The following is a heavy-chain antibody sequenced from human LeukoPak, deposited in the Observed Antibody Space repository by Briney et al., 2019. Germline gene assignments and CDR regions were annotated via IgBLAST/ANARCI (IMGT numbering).Heavy chain of an antibody. Sequence: ASVKVSCKASGYTFTAYYMHWVRQAPGQGFEWMGGIKPNSGGTNYAQRFQGRVTMTTDTSISTAYMEVNRLRSDDTAVYYCARARSTDSSGWPYWGQGTLVTVSS. V-gene: IGHV1-2*02. J-gene: IGHJ4*02. CDR2: IKPNSGGT. D-gene: IGHD6-19*01. CDR3: ARARSTDSSGWPY. CDR1: GYTFTAYY.